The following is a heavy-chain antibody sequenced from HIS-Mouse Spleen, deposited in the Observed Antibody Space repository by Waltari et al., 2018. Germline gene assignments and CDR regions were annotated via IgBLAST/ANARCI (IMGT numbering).Heavy chain of an antibody. Sequence: QLQLQESGPGLVKPSETLSLTCTVAGGSISSSSYYWGWLRQHPGKGLEWLGSIYYSGITYYNPSLKSRVTISVDTSKNQFSLKLSSVTAADTAVYYCAREIPYSSSWYDWYFDLWGRGTLVTVSS. V-gene: IGHV4-39*07. CDR3: AREIPYSSSWYDWYFDL. J-gene: IGHJ2*01. D-gene: IGHD6-13*01. CDR2: IYYSGIT. CDR1: GGSISSSSYY.